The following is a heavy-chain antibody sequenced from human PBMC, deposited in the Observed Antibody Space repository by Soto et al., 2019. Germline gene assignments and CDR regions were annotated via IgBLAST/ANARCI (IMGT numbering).Heavy chain of an antibody. V-gene: IGHV4-4*07. CDR2: IYTSGST. CDR1: GGSISSYY. CDR3: ARGYEYSSFPVPLY. Sequence: SETLSLTCTVSGGSISSYYWSWIRQPAGKGLEWIGRIYTSGSTNYNPSLTRRVTMSVDTSKNQFSLKLSSVTAADTAVYYCARGYEYSSFPVPLYWGQVTLVTVAS. D-gene: IGHD6-6*01. J-gene: IGHJ4*02.